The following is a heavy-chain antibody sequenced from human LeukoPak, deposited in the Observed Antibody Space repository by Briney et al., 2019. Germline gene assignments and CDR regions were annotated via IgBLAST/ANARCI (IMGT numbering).Heavy chain of an antibody. CDR2: ISGSGAAP. J-gene: IGHJ4*02. CDR3: AKDLRRLRVVDSDC. Sequence: GGSLRLSCAASGFTFSSYAMSWVRQAPGKGLDWVSAISGSGAAPTYADSVKGQFTISRDNSMNTLYLQMNSLRADDTAVYYCAKDLRRLRVVDSDCWGQGTLVTVSS. CDR1: GFTFSSYA. V-gene: IGHV3-23*01. D-gene: IGHD2-15*01.